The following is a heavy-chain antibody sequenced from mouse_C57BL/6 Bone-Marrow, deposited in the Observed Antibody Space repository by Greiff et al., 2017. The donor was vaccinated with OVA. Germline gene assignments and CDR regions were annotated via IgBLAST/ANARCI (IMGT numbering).Heavy chain of an antibody. J-gene: IGHJ4*01. CDR2: IYPRSGNT. CDR1: GYTFTSYG. D-gene: IGHD1-1*01. Sequence: QVQLKQSGAELARPGASVKLSCKASGYTFTSYGISWVKQRTGQGLEWIGEIYPRSGNTYYNEKFKGKATLTADKSSSTAYMELRSLTSEDSAVYFCARRNYGSSYAMDYWGQGTSVTVSS. V-gene: IGHV1-81*01. CDR3: ARRNYGSSYAMDY.